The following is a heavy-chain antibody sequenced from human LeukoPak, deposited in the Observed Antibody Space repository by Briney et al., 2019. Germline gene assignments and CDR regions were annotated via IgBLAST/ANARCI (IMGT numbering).Heavy chain of an antibody. D-gene: IGHD6-13*01. Sequence: GGSLRLSCAASGFTFSSYWMSWVRQAPGKGLDWVASINQDGSEKYYVDSVKGRFTISRDNAKNSLYLQMNSLRAEDTAVYYCARVRDSSSPFDYWGQGTLVTVSS. CDR1: GFTFSSYW. CDR2: INQDGSEK. CDR3: ARVRDSSSPFDY. V-gene: IGHV3-7*05. J-gene: IGHJ4*02.